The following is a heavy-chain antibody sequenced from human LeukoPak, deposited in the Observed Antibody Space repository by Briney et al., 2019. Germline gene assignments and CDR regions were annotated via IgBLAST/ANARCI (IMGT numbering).Heavy chain of an antibody. V-gene: IGHV4-38-2*01. CDR1: GYSISSGYY. CDR2: IRHSGST. J-gene: IGHJ4*02. CDR3: ASYYDYVWGSYRFDY. Sequence: PSETLSLTCSVSGYSISSGYYWGWLRQPPGKGLEWIGTIRHSGSTYYNPSLKSRVTISVDTSKHQFSLKLSSVTAADTAVYYCASYYDYVWGSYRFDYWGQGTLVTVSS. D-gene: IGHD3-16*02.